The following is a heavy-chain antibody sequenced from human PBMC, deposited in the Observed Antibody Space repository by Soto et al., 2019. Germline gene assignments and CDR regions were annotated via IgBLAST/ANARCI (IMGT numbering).Heavy chain of an antibody. CDR1: GGTFSSYT. CDR2: IIPILGIA. J-gene: IGHJ2*01. V-gene: IGHV1-69*02. Sequence: QVQLVQSGAEVKKPGSSVKVSCKASGGTFSSYTISWVRQAPGQGLEWMGRIIPILGIANYAQKFQGRVTIXXDXSXXTAYMELSSLRSEDTAVYYCARMLAAAGTVWYFDLWGRGTLVTVSS. D-gene: IGHD6-13*01. CDR3: ARMLAAAGTVWYFDL.